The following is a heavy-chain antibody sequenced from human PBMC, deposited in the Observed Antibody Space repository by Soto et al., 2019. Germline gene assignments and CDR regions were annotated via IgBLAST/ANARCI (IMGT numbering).Heavy chain of an antibody. Sequence: QVQLQESGPGLVKPSQTLSLTCTVSGGSISSGGYYWSWIRQHPGKGLEWIGYIYYSGSTYYNPSLKTRVTLSVDTSTNQFSLKLSSVTAADTAVYYCGLGAAPKPYFDYWGQGTLVTVSS. CDR2: IYYSGST. D-gene: IGHD2-2*02. CDR1: GGSISSGGYY. J-gene: IGHJ4*02. CDR3: GLGAAPKPYFDY. V-gene: IGHV4-31*03.